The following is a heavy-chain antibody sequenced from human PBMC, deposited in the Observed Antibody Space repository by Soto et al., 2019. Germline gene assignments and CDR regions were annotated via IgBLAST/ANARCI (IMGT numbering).Heavy chain of an antibody. CDR1: GGSISSSSYY. CDR2: IYYSGST. V-gene: IGHV4-39*07. CDR3: AREGCTNGVCYTAFDI. Sequence: SETLSLTCTVSGGSISSSSYYWGWIRQPPGKGLEGIGSIYYSGSTYYNPSLKSRVTISVDTSKHKFSLKLSSVTAADTDVYYCAREGCTNGVCYTAFDIWGQGTMVTVSS. J-gene: IGHJ3*02. D-gene: IGHD2-8*01.